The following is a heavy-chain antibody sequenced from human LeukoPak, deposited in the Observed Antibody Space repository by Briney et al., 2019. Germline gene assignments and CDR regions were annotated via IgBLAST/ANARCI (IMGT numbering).Heavy chain of an antibody. J-gene: IGHJ3*02. V-gene: IGHV3-21*01. CDR2: ISSSSSYI. CDR1: GFTFSSYS. CDR3: ARDFYCSSTSCYGNDAFDI. D-gene: IGHD2-2*01. Sequence: PGGSLRLSCAASGFTFSSYSMNWVRQAPGKGLEWVSSISSSSSYIYYADSAKGRFTISRDNAKNSLYLQMNSLRAEDTAVYYCARDFYCSSTSCYGNDAFDIWGQGTMVTVSS.